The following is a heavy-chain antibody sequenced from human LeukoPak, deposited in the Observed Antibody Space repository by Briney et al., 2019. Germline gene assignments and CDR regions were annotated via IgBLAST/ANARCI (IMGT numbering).Heavy chain of an antibody. CDR2: ISAYNGIT. Sequence: ASVKVSCKASGYTFTSYGISWVRQAPGQGLEWMGWISAYNGITNYAQKLQGRGTKTTDTSTSTAYMELRSLRSDDTAVYYCAREDLYYGSGNWPFDYWGQGTLVTVSS. J-gene: IGHJ4*02. V-gene: IGHV1-18*01. D-gene: IGHD3-10*01. CDR1: GYTFTSYG. CDR3: AREDLYYGSGNWPFDY.